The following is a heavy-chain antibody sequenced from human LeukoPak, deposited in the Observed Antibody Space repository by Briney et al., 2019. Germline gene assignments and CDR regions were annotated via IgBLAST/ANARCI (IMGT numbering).Heavy chain of an antibody. Sequence: GASVKVSCKASGGTFSSYAISWVRQAPGQGLEWMGRIIPILGIANYAQKFQGRVTITADKSTSTAYMELSSLRSEDTAVYYCARDLKYYYDSGGPPDAFDIWGQGTMVTVSS. CDR2: IIPILGIA. J-gene: IGHJ3*02. V-gene: IGHV1-69*04. CDR1: GGTFSSYA. D-gene: IGHD3-22*01. CDR3: ARDLKYYYDSGGPPDAFDI.